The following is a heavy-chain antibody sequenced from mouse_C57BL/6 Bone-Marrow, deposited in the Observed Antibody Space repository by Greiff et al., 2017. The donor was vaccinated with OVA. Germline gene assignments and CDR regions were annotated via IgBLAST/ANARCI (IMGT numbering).Heavy chain of an antibody. Sequence: VKLQESGAELVKPGASVKMSCKASGYTFTSYWITWVKQRPGQGLEWIGDIYPGSGSTNYNEKFKSKATLTVDTSSSTAYMQLSSLTSEDSAVYYCARDDPLAMDYWGQGTSVTVSS. V-gene: IGHV1-55*01. D-gene: IGHD2-3*01. CDR3: ARDDPLAMDY. J-gene: IGHJ4*01. CDR2: IYPGSGST. CDR1: GYTFTSYW.